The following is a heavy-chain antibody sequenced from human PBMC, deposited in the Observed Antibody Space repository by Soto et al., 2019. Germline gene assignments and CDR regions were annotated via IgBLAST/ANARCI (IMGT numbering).Heavy chain of an antibody. Sequence: GGSLRLSCAASGFTFDDYAMHWVRQRPGRGLEWVSGITWNSDEIGYPDYVKGRFSISRDNAKKYLYLQMNSLRPDDTALYYCAASRGFDSSGYSGYYYGMDVWGQGTTVTVSS. CDR2: ITWNSDEI. CDR3: AASRGFDSSGYSGYYYGMDV. D-gene: IGHD3-22*01. CDR1: GFTFDDYA. J-gene: IGHJ6*02. V-gene: IGHV3-9*01.